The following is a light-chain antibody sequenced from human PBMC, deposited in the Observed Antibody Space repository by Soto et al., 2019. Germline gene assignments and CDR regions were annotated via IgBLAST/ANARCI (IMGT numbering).Light chain of an antibody. V-gene: IGKV1-33*01. CDR3: QQYDNLLALT. CDR2: DAS. CDR1: QDISNY. J-gene: IGKJ4*01. Sequence: DIQMTHSPFSLSASVGARVTITCLASQDISNYLNWYQQKPGKAPKLLIYDASNLETGVTSRFSGSGSGTDFTFTISSLQPEDIATYYCQQYDNLLALTFGGGTKVDTK.